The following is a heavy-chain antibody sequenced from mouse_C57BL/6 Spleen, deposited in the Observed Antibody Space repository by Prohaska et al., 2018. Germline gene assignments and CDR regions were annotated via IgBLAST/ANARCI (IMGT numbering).Heavy chain of an antibody. CDR2: INPSNGGT. V-gene: IGHV1-53*01. CDR3: AREGIKHFDY. J-gene: IGHJ2*01. Sequence: QVQLQQPGTELVKPGTSVQLSCMASGYTFTSYWMHWVQQRPGQGLEWIGNINPSNGGTNYNEKFGNKATLTVDKSSNTAYMQLSSLTSEDSAVYYCAREGIKHFDYWGQGTTLTVSS. CDR1: GYTFTSYW. D-gene: IGHD2-4*01.